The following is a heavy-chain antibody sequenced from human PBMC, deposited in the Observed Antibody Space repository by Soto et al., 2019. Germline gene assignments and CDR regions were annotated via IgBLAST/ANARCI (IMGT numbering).Heavy chain of an antibody. J-gene: IGHJ4*02. V-gene: IGHV3-30*18. CDR2: ISYDGSNK. CDR1: GLTFSSYG. CDR3: AKWGRQNY. D-gene: IGHD7-27*01. Sequence: QVELVESGGGVVQPGRSLRLSCAASGLTFSSYGMHWVRQAPGKGLEWVAVISYDGSNKYYADSVKGRFTISRDNSKNTLYLQMNSLRAEDTAVYYCAKWGRQNYWGQGTLVTVSS.